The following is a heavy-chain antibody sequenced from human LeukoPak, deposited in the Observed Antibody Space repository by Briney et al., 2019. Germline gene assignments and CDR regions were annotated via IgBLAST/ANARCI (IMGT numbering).Heavy chain of an antibody. CDR2: IYTSGST. V-gene: IGHV4-61*02. D-gene: IGHD4-11*01. CDR1: GGSISSGSYY. Sequence: SQTLSLTCTVSGGSISSGSYYWSWIRQPAGKGLEWMGRIYTSGSTNYNPSLKSRVTISVDTSKNQFSLKLSSVTAADTAVYYCAREVENADYPNWFDPWGQGTLVTVSS. CDR3: AREVENADYPNWFDP. J-gene: IGHJ5*02.